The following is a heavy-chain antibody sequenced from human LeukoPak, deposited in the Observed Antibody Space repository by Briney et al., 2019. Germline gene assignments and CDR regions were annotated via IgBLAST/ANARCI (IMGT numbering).Heavy chain of an antibody. Sequence: TGGSLRLSCAASGFAFSSCAMSWVRQAPGKGLEWVSAISGSGGTTYYADSVKGRFTISRDNSKNTLYLQMNSLRAEDTAVYYCAKERVSFDYWGQGTLVTVSS. CDR2: ISGSGGTT. J-gene: IGHJ4*02. D-gene: IGHD3-16*01. V-gene: IGHV3-23*01. CDR1: GFAFSSCA. CDR3: AKERVSFDY.